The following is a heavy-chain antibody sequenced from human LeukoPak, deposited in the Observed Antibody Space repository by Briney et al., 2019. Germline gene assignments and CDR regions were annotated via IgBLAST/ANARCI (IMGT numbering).Heavy chain of an antibody. CDR3: ARVSGSYYMGYYYYYYMDV. V-gene: IGHV4-34*01. CDR1: GGSFSGYY. CDR2: INHSGST. J-gene: IGHJ6*03. D-gene: IGHD3-10*01. Sequence: SETLSLTCAVYGGSFSGYYWSWIRQPPGKGLEWIGEINHSGSTNYNPSLKSRVTISVDTSKNQFSLKLSSVTAADTAVYYCARVSGSYYMGYYYYYYMDVWGKGTTVTISS.